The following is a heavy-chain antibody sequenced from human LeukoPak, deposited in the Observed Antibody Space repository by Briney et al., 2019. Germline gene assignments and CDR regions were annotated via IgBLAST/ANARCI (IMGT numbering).Heavy chain of an antibody. CDR3: ARGHSGYYDYYYGMDV. D-gene: IGHD5-12*01. CDR2: INHSGST. Sequence: SETLSLTCAVYGGSFSGYYWSWIRQPPGKGLEWIGEINHSGSTNYNPSLKSRVTLSVDTSKNQFSLNLSSVTAADTAVYYCARGHSGYYDYYYGMDVWGQGTTVTVS. CDR1: GGSFSGYY. V-gene: IGHV4-34*01. J-gene: IGHJ6*02.